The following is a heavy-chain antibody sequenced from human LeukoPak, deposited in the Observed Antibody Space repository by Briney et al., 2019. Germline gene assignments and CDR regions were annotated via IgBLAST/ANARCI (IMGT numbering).Heavy chain of an antibody. CDR3: ARDRYYDYVWGSYRSPLDAFDI. J-gene: IGHJ3*02. CDR1: GGSISSSSYY. V-gene: IGHV4-39*07. Sequence: SETLSLTCTVSGGSISSSSYYWGWIRQPPGKGLEWIGSIYYSGSTNYNPSLKSRVTMSVDTSKNQFSLKLSSVTAADTAVYYCARDRYYDYVWGSYRSPLDAFDIWGQGTMVTVSS. D-gene: IGHD3-16*02. CDR2: IYYSGST.